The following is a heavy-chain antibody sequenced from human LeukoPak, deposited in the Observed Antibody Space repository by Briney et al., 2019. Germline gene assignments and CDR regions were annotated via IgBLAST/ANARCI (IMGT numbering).Heavy chain of an antibody. CDR1: GYTFTGYY. V-gene: IGHV1-2*02. J-gene: IGHJ4*02. D-gene: IGHD3-22*01. CDR2: INPKRGDT. CDR3: STSSGYYSPFDH. Sequence: ASVKVSCKASGYTFTGYYMHWVRQAPGQGLEWMGWINPKRGDTNYAQKFQGRVTMTRDTSISTATAYMELSRLRSDDTAVYYCSTSSGYYSPFDHWGQGTLVTVSS.